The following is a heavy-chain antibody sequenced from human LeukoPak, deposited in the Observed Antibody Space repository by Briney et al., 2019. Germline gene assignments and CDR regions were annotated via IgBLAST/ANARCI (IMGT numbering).Heavy chain of an antibody. CDR2: ISYDGSNK. D-gene: IGHD1-26*01. CDR3: ARTSGSYLENPLNPPYFQH. Sequence: GGSLRLSCAASGFTFSSYGMHWVRQAPGKGLEWVAVISYDGSNKYYADSVKGRFTISRDNSKNTLYLQMNSLRAEDTAVYYCARTSGSYLENPLNPPYFQHWGQGTLVTVSS. J-gene: IGHJ1*01. CDR1: GFTFSSYG. V-gene: IGHV3-30*03.